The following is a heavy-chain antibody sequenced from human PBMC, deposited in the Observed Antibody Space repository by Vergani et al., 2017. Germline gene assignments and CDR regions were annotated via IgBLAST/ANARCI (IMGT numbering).Heavy chain of an antibody. D-gene: IGHD2-21*02. CDR3: AKDRVVVTAIFDY. CDR1: GFTFSSYA. V-gene: IGHV3-23*01. J-gene: IGHJ4*02. Sequence: EVQLLESGGGLVQPGGSLRLSCAASGFTFSSYAMSWVRQAPGKGLEWVSAISGSGGSTYYADSVKGRFTISRDNSKNTLYLQMNSLKAEDTAVYYCAKDRVVVTAIFDYWGQGTLVTVSS. CDR2: ISGSGGST.